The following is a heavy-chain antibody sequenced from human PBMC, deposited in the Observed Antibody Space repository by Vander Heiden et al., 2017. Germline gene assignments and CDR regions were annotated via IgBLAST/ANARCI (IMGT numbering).Heavy chain of an antibody. CDR3: ARDGRGVVITFWFDP. Sequence: QVQLVESGGGVVQPGRSLRLSCAASGFTFSSYAMHWVRPGPGKGLEWVAVISYDGSNKYYADSVKGRFTISRDNSKNTLYLQMNSLRAEETAVYYCARDGRGVVITFWFDPWGQGTLVTVSS. D-gene: IGHD3-22*01. V-gene: IGHV3-30-3*01. CDR1: GFTFSSYA. CDR2: ISYDGSNK. J-gene: IGHJ5*02.